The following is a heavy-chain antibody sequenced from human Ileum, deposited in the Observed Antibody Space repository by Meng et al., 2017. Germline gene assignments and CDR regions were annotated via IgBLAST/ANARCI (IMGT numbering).Heavy chain of an antibody. J-gene: IGHJ4*02. Sequence: AQLQQPAARLLNPSDILALSCAVNGGSFSGYCWSWSRQPPGKGLEWIGEINHSESTNSDPCLMSLVTISVDTSKNQYSLKLSSVTAADTAVYYCARTSGWFYYWGQGTLVTVFS. CDR3: ARTSGWFYY. D-gene: IGHD6-19*01. V-gene: IGHV4-34*01. CDR2: INHSEST. CDR1: GGSFSGYC.